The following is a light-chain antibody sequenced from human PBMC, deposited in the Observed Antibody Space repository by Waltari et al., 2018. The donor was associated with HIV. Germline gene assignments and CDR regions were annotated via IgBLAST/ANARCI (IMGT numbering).Light chain of an antibody. J-gene: IGLJ3*02. V-gene: IGLV3-21*04. Sequence: SYVLTQPPSVSVAPGAAATISCRGWNLPSKSVHCYRQHPGQAPVLVIRFNSDRPSGIPDRFSGSTSGNTATLTISRVEVGDEADYYCQVWDSTNHHVVFGGGTELTVL. CDR2: FNS. CDR1: NLPSKS. CDR3: QVWDSTNHHVV.